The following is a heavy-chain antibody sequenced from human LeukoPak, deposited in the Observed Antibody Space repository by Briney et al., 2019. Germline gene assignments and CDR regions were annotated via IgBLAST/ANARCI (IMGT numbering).Heavy chain of an antibody. CDR1: GFTFDAYA. J-gene: IGHJ4*02. CDR3: AKDMSPKLAHGAIDY. V-gene: IGHV3-9*03. CDR2: ISWNSGSI. D-gene: IGHD6-13*01. Sequence: PGRSLRLSCAASGFTFDAYAMQWVRQAPGKGLEWVSGISWNSGSIGYADSVKGRFTISRDNAKNTLYLQMNSLRAEDMALYYCAKDMSPKLAHGAIDYWGQGTLVTVSS.